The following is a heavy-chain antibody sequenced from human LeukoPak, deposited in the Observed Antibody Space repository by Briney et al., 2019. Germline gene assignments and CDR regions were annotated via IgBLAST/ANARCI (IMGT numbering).Heavy chain of an antibody. D-gene: IGHD5-24*01. Sequence: SVKVSCKTSGYTFTGYYLHWVRQAPGQGLEWMGGIIPIFGTANYAQKFQGRVTITADESTSTAYMELSSLRSEDTAVYYCASGRLNYRDGYNLFNDAFDIWGQGTMVTVSS. CDR1: GYTFTGYY. CDR2: IIPIFGTA. J-gene: IGHJ3*02. V-gene: IGHV1-69*13. CDR3: ASGRLNYRDGYNLFNDAFDI.